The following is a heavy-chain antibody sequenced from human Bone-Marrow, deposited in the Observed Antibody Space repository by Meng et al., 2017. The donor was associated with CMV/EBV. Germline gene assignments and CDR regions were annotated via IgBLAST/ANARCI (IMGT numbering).Heavy chain of an antibody. CDR3: ARAVYYYDSSYDY. V-gene: IGHV4-34*01. D-gene: IGHD3-22*01. CDR1: GGSFSGYY. CDR2: INHSGST. Sequence: SETLSLTCAVYGGSFSGYYWSWIRQPPGKGLEWTGEINHSGSTNYNPSLKSRVTISVDTSKNQFSLKLSSVTAADTAVYYCARAVYYYDSSYDYWGQGTLVTVSS. J-gene: IGHJ4*02.